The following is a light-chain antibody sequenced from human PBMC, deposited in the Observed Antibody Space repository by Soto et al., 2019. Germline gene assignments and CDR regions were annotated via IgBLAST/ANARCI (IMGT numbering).Light chain of an antibody. CDR2: DAS. J-gene: IGKJ4*01. Sequence: EIVLTQSPATLSLSPGERATLSCRASQSVSSYLAWYQQKPGQAPRLLIYDASNRATGIPARFSGSGSGTDFTLTISSLEPEDFAVYYCQQRSNYYFSGGTKVDIK. CDR1: QSVSSY. CDR3: QQRSNYY. V-gene: IGKV3-11*01.